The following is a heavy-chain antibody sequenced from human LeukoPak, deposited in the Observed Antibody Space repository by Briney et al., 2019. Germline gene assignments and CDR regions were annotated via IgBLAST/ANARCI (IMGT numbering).Heavy chain of an antibody. CDR1: GFTFSDYY. CDR2: ISGSGGST. CDR3: AKVVAGLFDY. J-gene: IGHJ4*02. V-gene: IGHV3-23*01. Sequence: GGSLRLSCAASGFTFSDYYMSWIRQAPGKGLEWVSAISGSGGSTYYADSVKGRFTISRDNSKNTLYLQMNSLRAEDTAVYYWAKVVAGLFDYWGQGTLVTVSS. D-gene: IGHD6-19*01.